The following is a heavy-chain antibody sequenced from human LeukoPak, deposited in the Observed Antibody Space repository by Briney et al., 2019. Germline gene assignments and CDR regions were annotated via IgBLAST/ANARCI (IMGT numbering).Heavy chain of an antibody. CDR3: LRDLNWSLDQ. V-gene: IGHV3-74*01. Sequence: GGSLRLSCVASGLTIGSRYMMHWVRQAPGKGLVWVSRIKSDGITITYADSVKGRFTISRDNAKNTLYLQMNSLRAEDTAVYYCLRDLNWSLDQWGQGTLVTVSS. D-gene: IGHD1-20*01. CDR2: IKSDGITI. J-gene: IGHJ4*02. CDR1: GLTIGSRYM.